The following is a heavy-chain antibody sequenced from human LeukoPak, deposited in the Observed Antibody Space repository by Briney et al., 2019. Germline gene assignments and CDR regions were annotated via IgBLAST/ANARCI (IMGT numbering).Heavy chain of an antibody. CDR3: ARRPYSGYDLAFDY. Sequence: GGSLRLSCAASGFTFSSYGMHWVRQAPGKGLEWVAVIWYDGSNKYYADSVKGRFTISRDNSKNTLYLQMNSLRAEDTAVYYCARRPYSGYDLAFDYWGQGTLVTVSS. V-gene: IGHV3-33*01. CDR1: GFTFSSYG. D-gene: IGHD5-12*01. J-gene: IGHJ4*02. CDR2: IWYDGSNK.